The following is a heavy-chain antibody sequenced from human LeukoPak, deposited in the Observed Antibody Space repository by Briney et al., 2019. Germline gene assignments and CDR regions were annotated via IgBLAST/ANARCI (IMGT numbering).Heavy chain of an antibody. CDR2: ISYDGGYQ. V-gene: IGHV3-30*04. Sequence: GGSLRPSCAASGFNFGSYAMDWVRQAPGKGLEWVGDISYDGGYQSYAVSVRGRFTISRDNSKNTLFLQMNSLRPEDAAVYYCATESSLNNWGHGTLVTVSS. CDR3: ATESSLNN. J-gene: IGHJ4*01. CDR1: GFNFGSYA. D-gene: IGHD1/OR15-1a*01.